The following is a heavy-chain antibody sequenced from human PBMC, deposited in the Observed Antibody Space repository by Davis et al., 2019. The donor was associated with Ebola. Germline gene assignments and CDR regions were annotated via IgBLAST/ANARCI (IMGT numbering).Heavy chain of an antibody. D-gene: IGHD5-24*01. CDR1: GGSVSSGSYY. J-gene: IGHJ5*02. CDR3: ARVRRDGYLS. Sequence: SETLSLTCTVSGGSVSSGSYYWSWIRQPPGKGLEWIGYIYYSGSTNYNPSLKSRVTISVDTSKNQFSLKLSSVTAADTAVYYCARVRRDGYLSWGQGTLVTVSS. CDR2: IYYSGST. V-gene: IGHV4-61*01.